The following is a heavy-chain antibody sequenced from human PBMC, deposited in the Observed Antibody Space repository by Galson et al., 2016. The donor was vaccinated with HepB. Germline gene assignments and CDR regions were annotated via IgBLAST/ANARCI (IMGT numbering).Heavy chain of an antibody. J-gene: IGHJ4*02. CDR3: ARLHFDTFPSPGY. D-gene: IGHD3-9*01. Sequence: SLRLSCAASGLTYSSLAMSWVRQAPGKGLEWVSYISGSGGIIFYADSVKGRFTISRDNAKNSVYLEMNSLRAEDTAVYYCARLHFDTFPSPGYWGQGTLVTVSS. V-gene: IGHV3-48*03. CDR1: GLTYSSLA. CDR2: ISGSGGII.